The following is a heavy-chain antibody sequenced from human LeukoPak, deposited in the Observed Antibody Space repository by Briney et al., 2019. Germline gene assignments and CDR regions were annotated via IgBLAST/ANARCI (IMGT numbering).Heavy chain of an antibody. Sequence: GATVKVSCKASGYSFTSDAMNWVRQAPGQGLEWMGWINTNTGKPTYVQGFTGRFVFSLDTSVSTAYLQISSLKAEDTAVYYCARRGDSYNGKYYFDYWGQGTLVTVSS. D-gene: IGHD5-24*01. V-gene: IGHV7-4-1*02. J-gene: IGHJ4*02. CDR3: ARRGDSYNGKYYFDY. CDR1: GYSFTSDA. CDR2: INTNTGKP.